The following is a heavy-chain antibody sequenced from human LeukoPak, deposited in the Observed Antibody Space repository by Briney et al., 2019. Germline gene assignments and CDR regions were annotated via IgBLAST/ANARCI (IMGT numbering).Heavy chain of an antibody. D-gene: IGHD5-18*01. CDR2: ISSNGGST. J-gene: IGHJ6*03. CDR1: GFTFSSYA. CDR3: ARGTSGYSYGYDYYYYYMDV. V-gene: IGHV3-64*01. Sequence: GGSLRLSCAASGFTFSSYAMHWVRQAPGKGLEYVSAISSNGGSTYYANSVKGRFTISRDNSKNTLYLQMGSLRAEDMAVYYCARGTSGYSYGYDYYYYYMDVWGKGTTVTVSS.